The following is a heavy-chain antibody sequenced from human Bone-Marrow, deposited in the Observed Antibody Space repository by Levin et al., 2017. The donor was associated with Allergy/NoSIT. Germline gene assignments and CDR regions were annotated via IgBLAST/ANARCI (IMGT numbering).Heavy chain of an antibody. CDR2: MSTNGRYI. V-gene: IGHV3-21*06. CDR1: GFTLTTYS. Sequence: PGGSLRLSCAASGFTLTTYSMNWVRQAPGMGLEWVSSMSTNGRYIYYADSMKGRFTISRDNAKNSLSLQMNNLRAVDTAVYYCARASQEAYDAFDIWGQGTMVTVSS. CDR3: ARASQEAYDAFDI. J-gene: IGHJ3*02.